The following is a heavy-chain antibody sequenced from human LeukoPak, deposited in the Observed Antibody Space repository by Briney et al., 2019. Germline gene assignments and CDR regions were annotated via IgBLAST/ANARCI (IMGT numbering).Heavy chain of an antibody. CDR1: GNSFSSYW. CDR2: IYPDDSDI. D-gene: IGHD6-13*01. J-gene: IGHJ5*02. Sequence: GESLKISCKGSGNSFSSYWIGWVRQMPGKGLEWMPFIYPDDSDITYSPSFQGQVTISADKSISTAYLQWRSLKASDTAMYYCARRSRTAKAGFKCNWFDPWGQGTLVTVSS. V-gene: IGHV5-51*01. CDR3: ARRSRTAKAGFKCNWFDP.